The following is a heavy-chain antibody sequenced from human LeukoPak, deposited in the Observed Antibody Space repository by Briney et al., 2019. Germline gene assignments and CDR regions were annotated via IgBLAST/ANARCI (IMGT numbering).Heavy chain of an antibody. V-gene: IGHV3-21*04. D-gene: IGHD7-27*01. CDR3: AKTANWGSFGFNEAFDY. CDR1: GFTFSSYS. Sequence: AGGSLRLSCAASGFTFSSYSMNWVRQAPGKGLEWVSSISSSSSYIYYADSVKGRFTISRDNSKNTLYLQMNSLRAEDTAVYYCAKTANWGSFGFNEAFDYWGQGTLVTVSS. CDR2: ISSSSSYI. J-gene: IGHJ4*02.